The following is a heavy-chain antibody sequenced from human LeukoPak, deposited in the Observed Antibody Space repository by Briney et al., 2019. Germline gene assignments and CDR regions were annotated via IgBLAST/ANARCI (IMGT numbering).Heavy chain of an antibody. CDR3: ALGGISGSLIY. CDR2: IKSDDGT. D-gene: IGHD1-26*01. J-gene: IGHJ4*02. Sequence: GGSLRLSCAASGFTFSSYWKHWVRQAPGKGLVWVSRIKSDDGTTYADSVKGRFTISRDNAKNTLYLQMDSLRAEDTAVYYCALGGISGSLIYWGQGTLVTVSS. V-gene: IGHV3-74*01. CDR1: GFTFSSYW.